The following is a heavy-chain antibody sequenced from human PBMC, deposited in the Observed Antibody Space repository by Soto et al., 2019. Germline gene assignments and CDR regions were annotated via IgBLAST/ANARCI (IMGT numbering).Heavy chain of an antibody. J-gene: IGHJ4*02. D-gene: IGHD5-12*01. CDR2: ISGSGGST. CDR3: AKTHSGYPSLSYFDY. CDR1: GYTFSSYA. Sequence: EVQLLESGGGLVQPGGSLRLSCAASGYTFSSYAMSWVRQAPGRGLEWVSAISGSGGSTYYSDSVKGRLTISRDNSKNTLYLQMNSLRAEDTAVYYCAKTHSGYPSLSYFDYWGQGTLVTVSS. V-gene: IGHV3-23*01.